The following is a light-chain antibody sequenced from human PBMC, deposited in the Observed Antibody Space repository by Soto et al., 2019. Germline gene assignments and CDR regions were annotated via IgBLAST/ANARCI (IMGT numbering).Light chain of an antibody. Sequence: QSVLTQPASVSGSPGQTITISCTGSSSDVGGYNYVSWYQQHPGKVPKLMIYEVNNRPSGVSNRFSGSKSGNTASLTISGLQAEDEADYYCSSFTSSSTQVLGGGTKSPS. CDR2: EVN. V-gene: IGLV2-14*01. CDR3: SSFTSSSTQV. CDR1: SSDVGGYNY. J-gene: IGLJ3*02.